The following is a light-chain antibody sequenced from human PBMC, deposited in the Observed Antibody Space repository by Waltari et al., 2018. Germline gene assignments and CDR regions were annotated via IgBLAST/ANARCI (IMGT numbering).Light chain of an antibody. J-gene: IGKJ2*01. CDR2: KAS. Sequence: SQSISSWLAWYQQKPGKAPKLLIYKASSLESGVPSRFSGSGSGTEFTLTISSLQPDDFATYYCQQYNSYPYTFGQGTKLEIK. V-gene: IGKV1-5*03. CDR3: QQYNSYPYT. CDR1: QSISSW.